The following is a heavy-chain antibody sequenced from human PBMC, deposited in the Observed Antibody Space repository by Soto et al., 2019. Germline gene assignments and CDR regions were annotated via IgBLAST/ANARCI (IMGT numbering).Heavy chain of an antibody. V-gene: IGHV4-59*11. CDR3: ARSNWYSEY. J-gene: IGHJ4*02. CDR1: GGSISNHY. D-gene: IGHD7-27*01. Sequence: QVQLQESGPGLVKPWETLSLTCTVSGGSISNHYWSWIRQPPGKGLEWIGYIYYNGNTNYNPSLKSRVTMSVDTSKNQFSLKLSSVTAADTAVYYCARSNWYSEYWGQGTLVTVSS. CDR2: IYYNGNT.